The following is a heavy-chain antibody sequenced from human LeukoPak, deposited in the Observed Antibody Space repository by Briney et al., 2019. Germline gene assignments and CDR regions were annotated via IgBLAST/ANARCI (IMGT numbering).Heavy chain of an antibody. CDR3: ARDPTVTTPLSYFDY. J-gene: IGHJ4*02. V-gene: IGHV3-33*01. Sequence: GGSLRLSCAASGFTFSSYGMHWVRQAPGKGQEWVAVIWYDGSNKYYADSVKGRFTISRDNSKNTLYLQMNSLRAEDTAVYYCARDPTVTTPLSYFDYWGQGTLVTVSS. CDR1: GFTFSSYG. CDR2: IWYDGSNK. D-gene: IGHD4-17*01.